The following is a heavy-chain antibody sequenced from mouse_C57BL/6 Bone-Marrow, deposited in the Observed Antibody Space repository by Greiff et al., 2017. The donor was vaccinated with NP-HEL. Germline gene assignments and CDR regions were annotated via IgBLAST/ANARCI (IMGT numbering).Heavy chain of an antibody. CDR3: AREVTTVVLYYFDY. CDR1: GYTFTDYY. J-gene: IGHJ2*01. V-gene: IGHV1-75*01. D-gene: IGHD1-1*01. Sequence: VQLQQSGPELVKPGASVKISCKASGYTFTDYYINWVKQRPGQGLEWIGWIFPGSGSTYYNEKFKGKATLTVDKSSSTAYMLLSSLTSEDSAVYFCAREVTTVVLYYFDYWGQGTTLTVSS. CDR2: IFPGSGST.